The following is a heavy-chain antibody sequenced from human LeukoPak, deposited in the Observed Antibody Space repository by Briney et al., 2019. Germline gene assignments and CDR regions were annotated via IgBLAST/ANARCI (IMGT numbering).Heavy chain of an antibody. Sequence: PGRSLRLSCAASGFTFSSYAMHWVRQAPGKGLEWVAVISYDGSNKYYADSVKGRFTISRDNSKNTLYPQMNSLRAEDTAVYYCARENVLTFDYWGQGTLVTVSS. CDR2: ISYDGSNK. CDR3: ARENVLTFDY. J-gene: IGHJ4*02. D-gene: IGHD1-1*01. V-gene: IGHV3-30*04. CDR1: GFTFSSYA.